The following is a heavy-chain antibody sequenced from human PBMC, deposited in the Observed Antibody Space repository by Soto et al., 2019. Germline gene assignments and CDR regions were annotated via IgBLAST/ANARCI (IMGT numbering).Heavy chain of an antibody. CDR3: ARLLPYCGGDCHSFAFDI. CDR2: IRNKARSYTT. J-gene: IGHJ3*02. Sequence: PGGSLRLSCAASLFPFSDHFMEWVRQGPGKGQEWGGGIRNKARSYTTDYAASVRGRFTISSDDSKHSVYLQMNSLKAEDPAVYYCARLLPYCGGDCHSFAFDIWGQGTLVTVSS. CDR1: LFPFSDHF. V-gene: IGHV3-72*01. D-gene: IGHD2-21*02.